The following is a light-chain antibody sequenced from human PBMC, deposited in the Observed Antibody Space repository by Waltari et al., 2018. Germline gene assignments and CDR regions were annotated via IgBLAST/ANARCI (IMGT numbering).Light chain of an antibody. CDR3: QQSYSTPYT. Sequence: DIQLTQSPSTLSASVGDGVTIACRASQSVVTWLAWYQQKPGKAPRLLIYGASSLESGVPSRFSGSGSGTDFTLTISSLQPEDFATYYCQQSYSTPYTFGQGTKLEIK. CDR1: QSVVTW. J-gene: IGKJ2*01. V-gene: IGKV1-5*03. CDR2: GAS.